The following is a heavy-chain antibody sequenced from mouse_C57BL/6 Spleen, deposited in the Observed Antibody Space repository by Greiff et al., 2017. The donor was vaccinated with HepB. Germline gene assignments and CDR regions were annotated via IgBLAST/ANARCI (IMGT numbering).Heavy chain of an antibody. CDR1: GFTFSDYG. V-gene: IGHV5-15*01. CDR2: ISNLAYSI. J-gene: IGHJ4*01. CDR3: ARHGAMDY. Sequence: EVMLVESGGGLVQPGGSLKLSCAASGFTFSDYGMAWVRQAPRKGPEWVAFISNLAYSIYYADTVTGRFTISRENAKNTLYLEMSSLRSEDTAMYYCARHGAMDYWGQGTSVTVSS.